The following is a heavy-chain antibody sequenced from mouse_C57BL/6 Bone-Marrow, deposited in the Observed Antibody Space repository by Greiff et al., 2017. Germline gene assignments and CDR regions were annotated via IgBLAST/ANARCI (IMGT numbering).Heavy chain of an antibody. J-gene: IGHJ2*01. D-gene: IGHD1-1*01. CDR3: ARHTVVATGPYYFDY. Sequence: EVKLEESGGDLVKPGGSLKLSCAASGFTFSSYGMSWVRQTPDKRLEWVATISSAGSYTYYPDSVKGRFTISRDNAKNTLYLQMSSLKSEDTAMYYCARHTVVATGPYYFDYWGQGTTLTVSS. CDR1: GFTFSSYG. V-gene: IGHV5-6*02. CDR2: ISSAGSYT.